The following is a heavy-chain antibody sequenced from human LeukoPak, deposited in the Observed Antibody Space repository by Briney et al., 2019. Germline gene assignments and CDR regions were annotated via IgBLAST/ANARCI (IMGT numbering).Heavy chain of an antibody. D-gene: IGHD3-22*01. J-gene: IGHJ3*02. V-gene: IGHV4-30-4*08. CDR3: ARDPNYYDSSGYYSDAFDI. CDR2: IYYSGST. CDR1: GGSISSGDYY. Sequence: PSETLSLTCTVSGGSISSGDYYWSWIRQPPGKGLEWIGYIYYSGSTYYNPSLKSRVTISVDTSKNQFSLKLSSVTAADTAVYYCARDPNYYDSSGYYSDAFDIWGQGTMVTVSS.